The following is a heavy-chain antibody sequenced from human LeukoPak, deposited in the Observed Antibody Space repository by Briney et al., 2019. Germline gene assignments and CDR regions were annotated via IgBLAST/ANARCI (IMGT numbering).Heavy chain of an antibody. D-gene: IGHD6-19*01. CDR1: GFTFSDHY. Sequence: PGGSLRLSCAASGFTFSDHYMSWIRQAPGKGLEWVSYISSSGSSIYYADSVKGRFTISRGNAKNSLYLQMNSLRAEDTAVYYCARDLSVAGGSKAYYYGMDVWGQGTTVTVSS. CDR2: ISSSGSSI. J-gene: IGHJ6*02. V-gene: IGHV3-11*01. CDR3: ARDLSVAGGSKAYYYGMDV.